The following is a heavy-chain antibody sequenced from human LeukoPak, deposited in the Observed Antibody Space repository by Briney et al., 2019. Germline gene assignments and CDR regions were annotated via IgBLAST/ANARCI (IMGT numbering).Heavy chain of an antibody. Sequence: GGSLRLSCAASGFTFSSYGMHWVRQAPGKGLEWVAVISYDGSNKYYADSVKGRFTISRDNSKNTLYLQMNSLRAEDTAVYYCVGYGSGSYYNYYMDVWGKGTKFTVSS. J-gene: IGHJ6*03. CDR3: VGYGSGSYYNYYMDV. V-gene: IGHV3-30*03. CDR1: GFTFSSYG. D-gene: IGHD3-10*01. CDR2: ISYDGSNK.